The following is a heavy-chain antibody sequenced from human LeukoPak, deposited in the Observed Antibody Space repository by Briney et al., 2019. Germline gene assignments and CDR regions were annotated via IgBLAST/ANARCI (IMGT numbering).Heavy chain of an antibody. Sequence: GGSLRLSCAASGFTVSSNYMSWVRQAPGKGLEWVSVIYSGGSTYYADSVKGRFTISRDNSKNTLYLQMNSLRAEDTAVYYCQVEVSYYYYGMDVWGQGTTVTVSS. D-gene: IGHD3-22*01. CDR1: GFTVSSNY. J-gene: IGHJ6*02. V-gene: IGHV3-53*01. CDR2: IYSGGST. CDR3: QVEVSYYYYGMDV.